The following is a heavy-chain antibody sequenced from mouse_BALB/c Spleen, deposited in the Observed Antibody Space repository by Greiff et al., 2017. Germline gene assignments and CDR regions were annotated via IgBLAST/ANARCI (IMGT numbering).Heavy chain of an antibody. D-gene: IGHD2-1*01. V-gene: IGHV2-2*02. CDR1: GFSLTSYG. J-gene: IGHJ1*01. CDR3: ARDEVYYGNYGYFDV. CDR2: IWSGGST. Sequence: QVQLKQSGPGLVQPSQSLSITCTVSGFSLTSYGVHWVRQSPGKGLEWLGVIWSGGSTDYNAAFISRLSISKDNSKSQVFFKMNSLQANDTAIYYCARDEVYYGNYGYFDVWGAGTTVTVSS.